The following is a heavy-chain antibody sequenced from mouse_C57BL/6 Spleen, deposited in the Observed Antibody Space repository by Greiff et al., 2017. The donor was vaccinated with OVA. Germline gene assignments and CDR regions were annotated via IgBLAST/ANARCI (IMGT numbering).Heavy chain of an antibody. CDR2: IRNKANNHAT. CDR1: GFTFSDAW. J-gene: IGHJ4*01. D-gene: IGHD1-1*01. V-gene: IGHV6-6*01. CDR3: TRTIYYGSSPFYAMDY. Sequence: DVKLVESGGGLVQPGGSMKLSCAASGFTFSDAWMDWVRQSPEKGLEWVAEIRNKANNHATYYAESVKGRFTISRDDSKSSVYLQMNSLRAEDTGIYYCTRTIYYGSSPFYAMDYWGQGTSVTVSS.